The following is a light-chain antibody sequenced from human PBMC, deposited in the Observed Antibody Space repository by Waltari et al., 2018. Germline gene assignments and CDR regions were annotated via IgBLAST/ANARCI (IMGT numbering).Light chain of an antibody. CDR2: GAS. CDR3: QQSYSTPRT. J-gene: IGKJ1*01. CDR1: QNIITY. V-gene: IGKV1-39*01. Sequence: DILLTQSPPSLSASVGARAPITCRASQNIITYLNWYQHKPGKAPKLLIYGASTLQNGVPTRFSGFGSGTDFTLTLTGLQPGDIATYYCQQSYSTPRTFGQGTKVELK.